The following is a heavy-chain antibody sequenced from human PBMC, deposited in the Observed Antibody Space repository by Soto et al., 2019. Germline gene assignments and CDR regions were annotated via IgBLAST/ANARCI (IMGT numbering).Heavy chain of an antibody. J-gene: IGHJ6*02. CDR3: ARVYYGSGSYYVSNYYYYGMDV. CDR2: IIPIFGTA. Sequence: EASVKVSCKASGGTFSSYAISWVRQAPGQGLEWMGGIIPIFGTANYAQKFQGRVTITADESTSTAYMELSSLRSEDTAVYYCARVYYGSGSYYVSNYYYYGMDVWGQGTTVTVSS. D-gene: IGHD3-10*01. CDR1: GGTFSSYA. V-gene: IGHV1-69*13.